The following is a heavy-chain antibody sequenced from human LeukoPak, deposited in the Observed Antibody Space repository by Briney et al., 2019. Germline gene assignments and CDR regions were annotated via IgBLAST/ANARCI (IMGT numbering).Heavy chain of an antibody. J-gene: IGHJ5*01. CDR3: ARGLDYYVSGSPPTGFDP. D-gene: IGHD3-10*01. Sequence: SQTLSLTCSVSGGSISSGGYFWSWIRQHPGKGLEWIGYIYYTGSTYYNPSLKSRITISVDTSKNQFSLKLSSVTAADTAVYYCARGLDYYVSGSPPTGFDPWGQGTMVTVSS. CDR2: IYYTGST. CDR1: GGSISSGGYF. V-gene: IGHV4-31*03.